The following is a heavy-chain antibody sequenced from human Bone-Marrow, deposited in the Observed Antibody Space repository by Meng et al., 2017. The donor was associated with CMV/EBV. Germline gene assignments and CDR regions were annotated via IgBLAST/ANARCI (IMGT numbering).Heavy chain of an antibody. D-gene: IGHD3-16*01. CDR1: GGTFSSYT. CDR3: ATTGEPKAYGRWFDP. CDR2: IIPILGIA. V-gene: IGHV1-69*02. J-gene: IGHJ5*02. Sequence: SVKVSCKASGGTFSSYTISWVRQAPGQGLEWMGRIIPILGIANYAQKFQGRVTITADKSTSTAYMELSSLRSEDTAVYYCATTGEPKAYGRWFDPWGQGTLVTVSS.